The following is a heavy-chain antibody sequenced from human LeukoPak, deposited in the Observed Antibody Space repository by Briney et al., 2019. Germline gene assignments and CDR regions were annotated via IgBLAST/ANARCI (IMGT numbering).Heavy chain of an antibody. J-gene: IGHJ4*02. CDR2: IYYSGST. D-gene: IGHD6-19*01. CDR3: ASSPLSFYSSGSFDY. V-gene: IGHV4-59*01. CDR1: GGSFSGYY. Sequence: SETLSLTCAVYGGSFSGYYWSWIRQPPGKGLEWIGYIYYSGSTNYNPSLKSRVTISVDTSKNQFSLKLSSVTAADTAVYYCASSPLSFYSSGSFDYWGQGTLVTVSS.